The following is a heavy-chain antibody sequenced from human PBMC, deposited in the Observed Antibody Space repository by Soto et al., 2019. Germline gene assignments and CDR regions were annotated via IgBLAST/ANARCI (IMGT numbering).Heavy chain of an antibody. D-gene: IGHD2-15*01. V-gene: IGHV4-61*01. Sequence: KASETLSLTCTVSGGPVRNGSCYWSWIRQSPGKGLEWIGYIYHTGSPNYNPSLKSRVTISVDTSKNLFSLNLTSLTAADTAVYFCARASTLRGGWLDPWGQGALVTV. CDR2: IYHTGSP. J-gene: IGHJ5*02. CDR3: ARASTLRGGWLDP. CDR1: GGPVRNGSCY.